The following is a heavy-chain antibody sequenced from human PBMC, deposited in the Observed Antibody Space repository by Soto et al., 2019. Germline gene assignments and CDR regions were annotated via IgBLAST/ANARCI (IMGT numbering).Heavy chain of an antibody. V-gene: IGHV5-10-1*01. D-gene: IGHD6-6*01. J-gene: IGHJ6*02. CDR2: IDPSDSYT. CDR3: AGGGSSSYYYYGMDV. Sequence: GESLKISCKGSGYSFTIYWISWVRQMPGKGLEWMGRIDPSDSYTNYSPSFQGHVTISADKSISTAYLQWSSLKASDTAMYYCAGGGSSSYYYYGMDVWGQGTTVTVSS. CDR1: GYSFTIYW.